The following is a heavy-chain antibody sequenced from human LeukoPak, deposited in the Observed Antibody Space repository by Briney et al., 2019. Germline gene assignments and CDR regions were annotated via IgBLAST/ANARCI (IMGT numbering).Heavy chain of an antibody. CDR3: ARAGPTYIVTDFYYMDV. V-gene: IGHV1-2*02. Sequence: GASVKVSCKASVYTFTGYYMHWVRQAPGQGLEWMGWINPNSGGTNYAQKFQGRVTMTRDTSISKAYVELSRLRSDDTAVYYCARAGPTYIVTDFYYMDVWGKGTTVTVSS. D-gene: IGHD5-12*01. CDR1: VYTFTGYY. J-gene: IGHJ6*03. CDR2: INPNSGGT.